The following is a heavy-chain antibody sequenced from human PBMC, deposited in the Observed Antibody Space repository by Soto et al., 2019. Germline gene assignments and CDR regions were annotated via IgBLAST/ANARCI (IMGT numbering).Heavy chain of an antibody. Sequence: GGPVKGSCQVFGYTPPEFSMHWVRQAPGKGLEWMGGFDPEDGETIYAQKFQGRVTMTEDTSTDTAYMELSSLRSEDTAVYYCATDHSRWLSPPFFDYWGQGTLVTVSS. V-gene: IGHV1-24*01. D-gene: IGHD3-22*01. J-gene: IGHJ4*02. CDR2: FDPEDGET. CDR3: ATDHSRWLSPPFFDY. CDR1: GYTPPEFS.